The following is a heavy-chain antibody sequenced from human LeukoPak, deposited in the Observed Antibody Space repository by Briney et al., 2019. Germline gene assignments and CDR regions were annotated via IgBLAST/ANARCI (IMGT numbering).Heavy chain of an antibody. CDR1: GYTFTGNY. Sequence: VASVKVSCKASGYTFTGNYIHWVRQAPGLGLEWMGWINPNSGGTKYAQKFQGRVTMTRDTSISTAYMELSRLRSDDTALYYCASGYSYGNDAFDIWGQGTMLTVSS. J-gene: IGHJ3*02. D-gene: IGHD5-18*01. CDR2: INPNSGGT. V-gene: IGHV1-2*02. CDR3: ASGYSYGNDAFDI.